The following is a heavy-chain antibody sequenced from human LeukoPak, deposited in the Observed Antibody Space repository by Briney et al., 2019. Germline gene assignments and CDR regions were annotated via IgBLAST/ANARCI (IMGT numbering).Heavy chain of an antibody. CDR1: GGSISSYY. CDR3: ARGGGSGTYYYYMDV. J-gene: IGHJ6*03. Sequence: PSETLSLTCTVSGGSISSYYRSWIRQPPGKGLEWIGYIYYSGSTNYNPSLQSRVTISVDTSKNQFSLKLSSVTAADTAVYFCARGGGSGTYYYYMDVWGKGTTVTISS. V-gene: IGHV4-59*01. D-gene: IGHD6-19*01. CDR2: IYYSGST.